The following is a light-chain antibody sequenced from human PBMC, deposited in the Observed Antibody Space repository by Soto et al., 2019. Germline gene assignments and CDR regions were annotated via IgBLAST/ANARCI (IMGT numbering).Light chain of an antibody. CDR3: QHYHNTPT. CDR1: QSIHTS. CDR2: DST. Sequence: VLTQSPATLSLSPGERATLSCRASQSIHTSLAWYQQKSGKPPRLVIYDSTLRANGVPDRFGGRRSGTEFTLTISRLEPEDFVVYYCQHYHNTPTFGGGTKVDIK. V-gene: IGKV3D-20*02. J-gene: IGKJ4*01.